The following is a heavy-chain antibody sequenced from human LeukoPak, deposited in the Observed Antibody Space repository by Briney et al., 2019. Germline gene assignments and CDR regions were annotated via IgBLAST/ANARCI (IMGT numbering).Heavy chain of an antibody. CDR3: ARLRRNSDRSGYYYYYDY. D-gene: IGHD3-22*01. CDR2: ISVGSNYI. V-gene: IGHV3-21*01. CDR1: GYTFSSYS. J-gene: IGHJ4*02. Sequence: GGSLRLSCAASGYTFSSYSINWVRQAPGKGLEWISSISVGSNYIYYADSVRGRFSISRDDARNSLYLQMDSLRGDDTAVYYCARLRRNSDRSGYYYYYDYWGQGTLVTVSS.